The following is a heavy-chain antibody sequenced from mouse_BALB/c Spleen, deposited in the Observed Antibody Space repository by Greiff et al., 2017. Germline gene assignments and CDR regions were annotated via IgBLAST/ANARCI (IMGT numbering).Heavy chain of an antibody. CDR3: ARRGYEAWYFDV. CDR1: GYSITSDYA. J-gene: IGHJ1*01. CDR2: ISYSGST. V-gene: IGHV3-2*02. Sequence: EVKLMESGPGLVKPSQSLSLTCTVTGYSITSDYAWNWIRQFPGNKLEWMGYISYSGSTSYNPSLKSRISITRDTSKNQFFLQLNSVTTEDTATYDCARRGYEAWYFDVWGAGTTVTVSS. D-gene: IGHD2-14*01.